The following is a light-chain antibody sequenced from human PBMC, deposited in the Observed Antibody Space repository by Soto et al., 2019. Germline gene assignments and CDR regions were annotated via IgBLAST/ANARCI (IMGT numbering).Light chain of an antibody. CDR2: GAS. CDR1: QSITSE. Sequence: EIVMTQSPATLSVSPGERATLSCRASQSITSELAWYQQKPGQPPRLLIYGASTRATGVPARFSGSGSGSEFTLTISGLQSEDLATYYCQQTKSFPNTFGQGTKLEI. CDR3: QQTKSFPNT. J-gene: IGKJ2*01. V-gene: IGKV3-15*01.